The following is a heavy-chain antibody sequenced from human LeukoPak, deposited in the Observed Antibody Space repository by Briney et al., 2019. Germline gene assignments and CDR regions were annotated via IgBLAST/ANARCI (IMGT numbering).Heavy chain of an antibody. CDR1: GFTFSDYY. J-gene: IGHJ6*02. CDR3: AREVVVVPDYYYYGLDV. D-gene: IGHD2-2*01. V-gene: IGHV3-11*01. Sequence: GGSLGLSCVASGFTFSDYYMTWIRQAPGKGLEWISFISSSGDSLYYAESVEGRFTISRDNAKDSVYLQMNSLRAEDTAVYYCAREVVVVPDYYYYGLDVWGQGTTVTVSS. CDR2: ISSSGDSL.